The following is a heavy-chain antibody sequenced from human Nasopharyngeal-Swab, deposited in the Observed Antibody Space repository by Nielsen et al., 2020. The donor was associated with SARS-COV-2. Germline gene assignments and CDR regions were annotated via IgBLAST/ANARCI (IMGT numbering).Heavy chain of an antibody. V-gene: IGHV4-34*01. CDR2: INHSGST. Sequence: SETLSLTCAVYGASFSAYYWSWIRQPPGKGMEWIGEINHSGSTNYNPSLKSRVTISIDTSKNQSTLKLSSVTAADTAVYYCARGGNCSGGSCYSKWRSIWYFDLWGRGTLVTVSS. CDR3: ARGGNCSGGSCYSKWRSIWYFDL. D-gene: IGHD2-15*01. J-gene: IGHJ2*01. CDR1: GASFSAYY.